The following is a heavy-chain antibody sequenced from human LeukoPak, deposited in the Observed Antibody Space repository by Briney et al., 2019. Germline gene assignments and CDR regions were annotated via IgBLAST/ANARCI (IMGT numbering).Heavy chain of an antibody. CDR2: INHSGST. D-gene: IGHD3-10*01. Sequence: PSETLSLTCTVSGGSIGSYYWSWIRQPPGKGLEWIGEINHSGSTNYNPSLKSRVTIPVDTSKNQFSLKLSSVTAADTAVYYCARGLRVRGVDFDYWGQGTLVTVSS. J-gene: IGHJ4*02. V-gene: IGHV4-34*01. CDR3: ARGLRVRGVDFDY. CDR1: GGSIGSYY.